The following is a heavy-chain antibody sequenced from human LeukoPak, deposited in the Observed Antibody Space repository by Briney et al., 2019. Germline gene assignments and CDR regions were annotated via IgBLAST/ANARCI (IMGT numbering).Heavy chain of an antibody. Sequence: GGSLRLSCAASGYTFTSYYMHWVRQAPGQGLEWMGIINPSGGSTSYAQKFQGRVTMTRDTSTSTVYMELSSLRSEDTAVYYCARAYYGGYDWGQGTLVTVSS. CDR2: INPSGGST. CDR1: GYTFTSYY. CDR3: ARAYYGGYD. J-gene: IGHJ4*02. V-gene: IGHV1-46*01. D-gene: IGHD4-17*01.